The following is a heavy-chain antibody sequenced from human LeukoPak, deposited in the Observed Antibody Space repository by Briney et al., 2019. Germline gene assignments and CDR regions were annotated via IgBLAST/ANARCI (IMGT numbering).Heavy chain of an antibody. J-gene: IGHJ6*02. V-gene: IGHV3-74*01. Sequence: PGGSLRLSCAASGFTFSSYWMNWVRQAPGKGLVWVSRINSDGSSTSYADSVKGRFTISRDNAKNTLYLQMHSLSAEDTAVYYCAREWSPVTMVRGVTPEYYYYYYGMDVWGQGTTVTDSS. CDR2: INSDGSST. CDR1: GFTFSSYW. D-gene: IGHD3-10*01. CDR3: AREWSPVTMVRGVTPEYYYYYYGMDV.